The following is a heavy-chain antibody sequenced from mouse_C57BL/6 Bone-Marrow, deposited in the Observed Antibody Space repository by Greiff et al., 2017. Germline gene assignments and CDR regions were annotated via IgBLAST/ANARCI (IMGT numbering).Heavy chain of an antibody. Sequence: EVQVVESGGGLVKPGGSLKLSCAASGFTFSDYGMHWVRQAPEKGLEWVAYISSGSSTIYYADTVKGRFTISRDNAKNTLFLQMTSLRSEDTAMYYCARDYYYGSSPFAYWGKGTLVTVSA. CDR1: GFTFSDYG. J-gene: IGHJ3*01. D-gene: IGHD1-1*01. V-gene: IGHV5-17*01. CDR3: ARDYYYGSSPFAY. CDR2: ISSGSSTI.